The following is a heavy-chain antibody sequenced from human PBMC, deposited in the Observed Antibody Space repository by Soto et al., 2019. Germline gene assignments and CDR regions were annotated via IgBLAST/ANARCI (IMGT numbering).Heavy chain of an antibody. V-gene: IGHV3-30-3*01. Sequence: GGSLRLSCAASGFTFSSYAMHWVRQAPGKGLEWVAVISYDGSNKYYADSVKGRFTISRDNSKNTLYLQMNSLRAEDTAVYYCATSGAGIYYYGSGSYYRFDYWGQGTLVTVSS. D-gene: IGHD3-10*01. CDR1: GFTFSSYA. CDR2: ISYDGSNK. CDR3: ATSGAGIYYYGSGSYYRFDY. J-gene: IGHJ4*02.